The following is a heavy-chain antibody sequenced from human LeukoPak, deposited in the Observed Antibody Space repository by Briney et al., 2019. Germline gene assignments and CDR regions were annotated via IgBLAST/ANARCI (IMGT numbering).Heavy chain of an antibody. CDR2: ISQSGNS. V-gene: IGHV4-34*01. CDR1: GGSFSGYY. D-gene: IGHD3-22*01. CDR3: ARDQVDYDTPDHFDY. J-gene: IGHJ4*02. Sequence: PSETLSLTCAVYGGSFSGYYWSWIRQPPGKGLEWIGYISQSGNSYFTPSLKSRATISVDRSKNQFSLTLTSVTAAGTAVYYCARDQVDYDTPDHFDYWGKGTLVTVSS.